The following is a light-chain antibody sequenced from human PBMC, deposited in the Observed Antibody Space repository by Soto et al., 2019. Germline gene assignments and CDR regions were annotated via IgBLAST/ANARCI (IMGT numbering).Light chain of an antibody. Sequence: QPVLTQPPSASGTPGQRVTISCSGSSSNIGSNNVNWYQQLPATAPKLLIYSNNQRHSGVPDRFSGSKSGTSASLAISGLESEDEADYYCAACDDSLNGVVFGGGTTLTVL. V-gene: IGLV1-44*01. J-gene: IGLJ2*01. CDR1: SSNIGSNN. CDR3: AACDDSLNGVV. CDR2: SNN.